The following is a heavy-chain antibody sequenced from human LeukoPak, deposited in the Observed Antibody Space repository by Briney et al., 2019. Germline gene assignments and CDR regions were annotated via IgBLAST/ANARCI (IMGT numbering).Heavy chain of an antibody. Sequence: GGSLRLSCAASGFTFSIYEMNLVRQAPGKGLEWVSYISSSGSTIYYADSVKGRFTISRDNAKNSLYLQMNSLRAEDTAVYYCAREHNLSIDYWGQGTLVTV. J-gene: IGHJ4*02. CDR1: GFTFSIYE. D-gene: IGHD5-24*01. CDR2: ISSSGSTI. CDR3: AREHNLSIDY. V-gene: IGHV3-48*03.